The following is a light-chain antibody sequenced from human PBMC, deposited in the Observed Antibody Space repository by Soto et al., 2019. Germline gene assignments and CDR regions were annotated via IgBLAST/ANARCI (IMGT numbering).Light chain of an antibody. V-gene: IGLV1-44*01. CDR3: AAWDDTLNGLV. Sequence: QSVLTQPPSASGTPGQRISISCYGRTSNIGSNIVAWSQHLPGTAPKLLIYNNNQRPSGVPDRFFGSKSGSSASLAISGLLPDDESHYYCAAWDDTLNGLVFGGGTKLTVL. J-gene: IGLJ3*02. CDR1: TSNIGSNI. CDR2: NNN.